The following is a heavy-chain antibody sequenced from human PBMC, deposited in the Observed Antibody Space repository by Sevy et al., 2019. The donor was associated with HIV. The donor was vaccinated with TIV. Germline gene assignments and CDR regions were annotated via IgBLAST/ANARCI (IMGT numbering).Heavy chain of an antibody. CDR1: AFTFNNFW. CDR2: INEDGSGT. CDR3: AGELWGGRGYFDL. J-gene: IGHJ2*01. D-gene: IGHD3-16*01. Sequence: GESLKISCAASAFTFNNFWMSWVRQAPGKGLEWVAHINEDGSGTYYLDSVRGRFTISRDNAKSSVYVQMNSLRAEDTAVYYCAGELWGGRGYFDLWGRGTLVTVSS. V-gene: IGHV3-7*01.